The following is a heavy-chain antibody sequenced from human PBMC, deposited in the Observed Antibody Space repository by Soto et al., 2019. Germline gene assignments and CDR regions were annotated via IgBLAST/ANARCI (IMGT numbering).Heavy chain of an antibody. J-gene: IGHJ5*02. CDR2: ISFSSTTI. V-gene: IGHV3-48*02. Sequence: QLVESGGGLVQPGGSLRLSCAASGFAFSTYSMNWVRQAPGKGLEWVSYISFSSTTIFYADSVRGRFTISRDNAKNSLYLQMNTLRDEDTAVYYCARDNGMACSFDPWGQGTMVTFSA. D-gene: IGHD2-8*01. CDR1: GFAFSTYS. CDR3: ARDNGMACSFDP.